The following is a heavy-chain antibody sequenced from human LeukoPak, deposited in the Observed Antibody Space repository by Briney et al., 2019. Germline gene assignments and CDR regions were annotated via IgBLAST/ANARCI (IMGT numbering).Heavy chain of an antibody. V-gene: IGHV3-7*01. D-gene: IGHD1-26*01. Sequence: GGSLRLSCAASGFTFSSYWMSCGRQAPGKGLERVANIKQDGSEKYYVDSVKGRFTISRDNAKNSLYLQMNSLRAEDTAVYYCARDLGGSYLDYWGQGTPVTVSS. J-gene: IGHJ4*02. CDR3: ARDLGGSYLDY. CDR2: IKQDGSEK. CDR1: GFTFSSYW.